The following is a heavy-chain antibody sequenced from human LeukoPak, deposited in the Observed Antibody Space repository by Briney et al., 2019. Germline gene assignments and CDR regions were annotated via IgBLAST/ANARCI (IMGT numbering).Heavy chain of an antibody. D-gene: IGHD1-26*01. J-gene: IGHJ6*03. CDR2: VDYSRIA. CDR1: RGSISSDY. CDR3: ARGWEVTQAYYYYYYMDV. V-gene: IGHV4-59*01. Sequence: SQTLSLTCTVSRGSISSDYWSWIGQPPAQGRDWSGYVDYSRIADYNTTLKRRVAISVDTSKNQFSLKLSSVTAADTAVYYCARGWEVTQAYYYYYYMDVWGKGTTVTVSS.